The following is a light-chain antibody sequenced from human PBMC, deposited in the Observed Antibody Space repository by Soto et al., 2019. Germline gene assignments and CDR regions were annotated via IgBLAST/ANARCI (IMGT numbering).Light chain of an antibody. CDR3: QEYGSSPRT. CDR2: GAT. CDR1: QSVSSSY. Sequence: EIVLTQSPGALSSSPGERATLSCGASQSVSSSYLARYQQKSGQAPRLLIYGATTRATGIPDRLSGSGSGTDFTLTIRGLGPVDCAVYYCQEYGSSPRTFGQGTKVEIK. V-gene: IGKV3-20*01. J-gene: IGKJ1*01.